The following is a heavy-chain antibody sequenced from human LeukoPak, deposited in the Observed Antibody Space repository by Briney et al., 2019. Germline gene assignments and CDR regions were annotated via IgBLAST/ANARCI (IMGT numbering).Heavy chain of an antibody. Sequence: PSETLSLTCTVSGGSISSYYWSWIRQPPGKGLEWIGYIYYSGSTNYNPSLKSRVTISVDTSKNQFSLKLSSVTAADTAVYYCARAAEDGYNGVDVTDAYGMDVWGQGTTVTVSS. CDR3: ARAAEDGYNGVDVTDAYGMDV. D-gene: IGHD5-24*01. J-gene: IGHJ6*02. V-gene: IGHV4-59*01. CDR2: IYYSGST. CDR1: GGSISSYY.